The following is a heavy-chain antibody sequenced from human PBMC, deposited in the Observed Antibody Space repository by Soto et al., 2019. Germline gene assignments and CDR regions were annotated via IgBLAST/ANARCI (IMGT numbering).Heavy chain of an antibody. CDR1: GFTFSSHW. J-gene: IGHJ4*02. D-gene: IGHD4-17*01. CDR3: VRGVTDTTGSWF. V-gene: IGHV3-74*01. CDR2: INGDGSAT. Sequence: GGSLRLSCAASGFTFSSHWMHWVRQAPGKGLMWVSRINGDGSATTYADSVKGRFTISRDNARNTLFLQMNSLRAEDTAVYYCVRGVTDTTGSWFWGQEILVTVSS.